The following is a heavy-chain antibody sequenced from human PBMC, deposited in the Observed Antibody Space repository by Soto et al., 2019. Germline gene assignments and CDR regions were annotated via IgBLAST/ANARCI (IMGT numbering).Heavy chain of an antibody. Sequence: QVQLVQSGAEVKKPGASVKVSCKASGYTFTSYGISWVRQAPGQGLEWMGWISAYNGNTNYAQKLQGRVTMTTDTSTRTAYMELRSLRSDDTAVYYCARTEFSGWPGDWFDPWGQGTLVTVSS. V-gene: IGHV1-18*01. CDR1: GYTFTSYG. D-gene: IGHD6-19*01. J-gene: IGHJ5*02. CDR2: ISAYNGNT. CDR3: ARTEFSGWPGDWFDP.